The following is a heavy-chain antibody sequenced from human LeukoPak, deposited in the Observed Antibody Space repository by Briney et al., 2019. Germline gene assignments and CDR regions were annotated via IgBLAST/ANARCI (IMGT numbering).Heavy chain of an antibody. D-gene: IGHD2-21*01. CDR3: LTIVETDLDAFDI. CDR2: ISGSGGST. J-gene: IGHJ3*02. Sequence: GGSLRLSCAASGFTVSSNYMSWVRQAPGKGLEWVSAISGSGGSTYYADSVKGRFTISRDNAKSTLYLQMNSLRAEDTAVYYCLTIVETDLDAFDIWGQGTKVTVSS. CDR1: GFTVSSNY. V-gene: IGHV3-23*01.